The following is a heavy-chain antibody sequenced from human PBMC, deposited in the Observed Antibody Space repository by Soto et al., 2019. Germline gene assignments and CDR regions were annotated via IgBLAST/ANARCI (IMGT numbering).Heavy chain of an antibody. J-gene: IGHJ4*02. V-gene: IGHV1-18*01. CDR3: ARVGFTIFGVVNGYFDY. Sequence: QVQLVQSGAVVKKPGASVKVSCKASGYTFTSYGISWVRQAPGQGLEWMGWISAYSGNTNYAQKLKGRVTITADTSTRTDYMELRSLRSDDTAVYYCARVGFTIFGVVNGYFDYWGQGTLVTVSS. D-gene: IGHD3-3*01. CDR1: GYTFTSYG. CDR2: ISAYSGNT.